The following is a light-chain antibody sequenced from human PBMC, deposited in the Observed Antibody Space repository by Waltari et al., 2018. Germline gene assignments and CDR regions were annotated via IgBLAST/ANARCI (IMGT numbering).Light chain of an antibody. CDR2: MAS. CDR3: QQYSSFST. J-gene: IGKJ2*01. Sequence: DIQMTQSPSTLSASVGDRVTIFCRASQSVGTWLAWYQQNPGKAPKLLIYMASSLESGVPSRFSGSGSGTEFTLTISSLQPDDFATYSCQQYSSFSTFGQGTKVDI. V-gene: IGKV1-5*03. CDR1: QSVGTW.